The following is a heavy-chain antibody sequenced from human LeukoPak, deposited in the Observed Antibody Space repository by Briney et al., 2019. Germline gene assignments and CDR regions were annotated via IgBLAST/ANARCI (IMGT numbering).Heavy chain of an antibody. CDR3: ARHSEAAPGLRFDY. CDR2: IYYSGST. V-gene: IGHV4-39*01. D-gene: IGHD1-26*01. Sequence: PSETLSLTCTVSGGSISSSSYYWGWIRQPPGKGLEWIGSIYYSGSTYYNPSLKSRVTISVDTSKNQFSLKLSSVTAADTAVYYCARHSEAAPGLRFDYWGQGTLVTVSS. CDR1: GGSISSSSYY. J-gene: IGHJ4*02.